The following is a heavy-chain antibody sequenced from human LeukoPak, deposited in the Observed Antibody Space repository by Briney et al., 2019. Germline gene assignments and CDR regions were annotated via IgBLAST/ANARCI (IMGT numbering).Heavy chain of an antibody. CDR2: INHSGST. V-gene: IGHV4-34*01. CDR1: GGSFSGYY. Sequence: SETLSLTCAVYGGSFSGYYWSWICQPPGKGLEWIGEINHSGSTNYNPSLKSRVTISVDTSKNQFSLKLSSVTAADTAVYYCARGRDYGDYPYYFDYWGQGTLVTVSS. CDR3: ARGRDYGDYPYYFDY. D-gene: IGHD4-17*01. J-gene: IGHJ4*02.